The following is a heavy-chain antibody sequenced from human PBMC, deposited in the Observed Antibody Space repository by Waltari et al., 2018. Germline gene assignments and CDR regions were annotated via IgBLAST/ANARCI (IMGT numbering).Heavy chain of an antibody. J-gene: IGHJ4*02. CDR2: MNPNSGNT. D-gene: IGHD6-13*01. CDR3: AMMSSWSPNYFDY. CDR1: GYTFTSYD. V-gene: IGHV1-8*03. Sequence: QVQLVQSGAEVKKPGASVTVSCKASGYTFTSYDINWVRQATGQGLEWMGWMNPNSGNTGYAQKFQGRVTITTDESTSTAYMELSSLRSEDTAVYYCAMMSSWSPNYFDYWGQGTLVTVSS.